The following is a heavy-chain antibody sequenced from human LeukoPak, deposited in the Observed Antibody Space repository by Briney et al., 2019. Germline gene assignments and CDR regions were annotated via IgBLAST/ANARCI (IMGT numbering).Heavy chain of an antibody. CDR3: TRDLLGGSGTFDP. V-gene: IGHV1-2*02. CDR2: INPHSGGT. Sequence: ASVKVSCKASGYTFTAYYLHWLRQAPGQGLEWVGWINPHSGGTNFAQNFQGRVTMTRDTSISTAYMELSRMRSDDTAVYYCTRDLLGGSGTFDPWGQGTLVTVSS. CDR1: GYTFTAYY. D-gene: IGHD3-10*01. J-gene: IGHJ5*02.